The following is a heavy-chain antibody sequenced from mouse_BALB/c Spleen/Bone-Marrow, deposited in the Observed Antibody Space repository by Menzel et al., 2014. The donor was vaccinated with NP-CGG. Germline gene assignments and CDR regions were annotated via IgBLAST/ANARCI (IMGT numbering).Heavy chain of an antibody. CDR3: ARDMGDY. CDR1: GFTFSDYY. J-gene: IGHJ2*01. CDR2: ISDGGTYS. V-gene: IGHV5-4*02. D-gene: IGHD1-1*02. Sequence: EVMLVESGGGLMKPGGSLKLSCAASGFTFSDYYMYWVRQTPEKRLEWVATISDGGTYSYYADSVKGRFTISRDNAKTNLCLQMNRLKSEDTAMYYCARDMGDYWGQGTPLTGSS.